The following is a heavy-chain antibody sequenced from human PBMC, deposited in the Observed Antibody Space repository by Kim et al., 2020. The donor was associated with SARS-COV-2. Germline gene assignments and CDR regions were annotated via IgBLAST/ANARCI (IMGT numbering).Heavy chain of an antibody. Sequence: GGSLRLSCAASGFTFDDYAMHWVRQAPGKGLEWVSGISWNSGSIGYADSVKGRFTISRDNAKNSLYLQMNSLRAEDTALYYCAKDLGFKLAVADHSGPDYYYYGMDVWGQGTTVTVSS. CDR3: AKDLGFKLAVADHSGPDYYYYGMDV. CDR1: GFTFDDYA. J-gene: IGHJ6*02. D-gene: IGHD6-19*01. CDR2: ISWNSGSI. V-gene: IGHV3-9*01.